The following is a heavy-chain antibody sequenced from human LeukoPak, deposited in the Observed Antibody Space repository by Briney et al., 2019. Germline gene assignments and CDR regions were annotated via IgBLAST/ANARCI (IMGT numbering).Heavy chain of an antibody. CDR2: ISGSGGDT. J-gene: IGHJ4*02. V-gene: IGHV3-23*01. Sequence: GGSLRLSCAASGFTFTTDAMTWVRQAPGTGLQWVSAISGSGGDTYYEDSVKGRFTISRDNSKNMMYLQMNSLRAEDTAVYYCARDSSGWSKNYWGQGTLVTVSS. CDR1: GFTFTTDA. D-gene: IGHD6-19*01. CDR3: ARDSSGWSKNY.